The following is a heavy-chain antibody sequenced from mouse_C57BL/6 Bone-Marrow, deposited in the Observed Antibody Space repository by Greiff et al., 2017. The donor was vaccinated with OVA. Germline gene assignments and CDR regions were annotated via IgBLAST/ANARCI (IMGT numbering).Heavy chain of an antibody. CDR1: GYTFTSYW. CDR2: IDPSDSYT. D-gene: IGHD2-5*01. J-gene: IGHJ2*01. Sequence: VKLVESGAELVMPGASVKLSCKASGYTFTSYWMHWVKQRPGQGLEWIGEIDPSDSYTNYNQKFKGKSTLTVDKSSSTAYMQLSSLTSEDSAVYYCARAYSKGGYFDYWGQGTTLTVSS. V-gene: IGHV1-69*01. CDR3: ARAYSKGGYFDY.